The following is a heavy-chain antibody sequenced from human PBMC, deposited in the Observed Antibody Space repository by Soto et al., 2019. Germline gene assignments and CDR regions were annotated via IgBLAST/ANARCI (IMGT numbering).Heavy chain of an antibody. CDR1: GGTFGSYT. V-gene: IGHV1-69*04. CDR2: IIPILGIA. J-gene: IGHJ6*03. Sequence: GASVKVSCKASGGTFGSYTSRWVRQAPGQGLEWMGRIIPILGIANYAQKFQGRVTITADKSTSTAYMELSSLRSEDTAVYYCAREYYDILTGTSDYMDVWGKGTTVTVSS. D-gene: IGHD3-9*01. CDR3: AREYYDILTGTSDYMDV.